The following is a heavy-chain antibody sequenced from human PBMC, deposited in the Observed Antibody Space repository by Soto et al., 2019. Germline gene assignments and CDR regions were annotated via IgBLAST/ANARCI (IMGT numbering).Heavy chain of an antibody. D-gene: IGHD3-10*01. V-gene: IGHV3-9*01. CDR3: AKGRTRPLQLGSFGDNAFDV. CDR1: EFTFDNYV. J-gene: IGHJ3*01. CDR2: ISWNSGTL. Sequence: EEQLVESGGGLVQPGRSLRLSCAASEFTFDNYVMHWVRQAPGKGLEWVSGISWNSGTLVYADSVKGRFTISRDNAKNSLFLQMNSLRAEDTALYFCAKGRTRPLQLGSFGDNAFDVWGQGTMVTVSS.